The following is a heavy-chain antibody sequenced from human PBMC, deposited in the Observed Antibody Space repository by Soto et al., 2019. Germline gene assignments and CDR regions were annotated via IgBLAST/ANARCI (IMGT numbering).Heavy chain of an antibody. V-gene: IGHV1-46*03. CDR1: GYTFTSYD. J-gene: IGHJ5*02. CDR3: ARDRLQSSSPVNMNWFDP. D-gene: IGHD6-13*01. Sequence: ASVKVSCKASGYTFTSYDMHWVRQAPGRGLEWMGIINPSGGSTSYAQKFQGRVTMTRDTSTSTVYMELSSLRSEDTAVYYCARDRLQSSSPVNMNWFDPWGQGTLVTVSS. CDR2: INPSGGST.